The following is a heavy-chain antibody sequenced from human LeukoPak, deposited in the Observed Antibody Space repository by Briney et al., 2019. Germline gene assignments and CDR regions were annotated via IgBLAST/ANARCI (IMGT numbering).Heavy chain of an antibody. V-gene: IGHV4-59*01. CDR1: GGSITNYY. D-gene: IGHD1-26*01. J-gene: IGHJ4*02. Sequence: PSETLSLTCTVSGGSITNYYWSWIRQPPGKGLEWIGYIYYSGTTNYNPSLKSRVTISIDTSKNQFSLKLNSVTAADTAVYYCGRSEGYSGYLSYLGQGTLVTVSS. CDR3: GRSEGYSGYLSY. CDR2: IYYSGTT.